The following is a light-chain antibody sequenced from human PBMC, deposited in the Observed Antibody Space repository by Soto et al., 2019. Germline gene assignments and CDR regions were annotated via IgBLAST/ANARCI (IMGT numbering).Light chain of an antibody. CDR2: GNS. CDR3: QSYDSSLSGWKV. J-gene: IGLJ2*01. CDR1: SSNIGAGYD. V-gene: IGLV1-40*01. Sequence: QSVLTQPPSVSGAPGQRVTISCTGGSSNIGAGYDVHGYQQLPGTAPKLLIYGNSNRPSGVPDRFSGSKSGTSASLAITGLQAEDAADYYCQSYDSSLSGWKVFGGGTKLTVL.